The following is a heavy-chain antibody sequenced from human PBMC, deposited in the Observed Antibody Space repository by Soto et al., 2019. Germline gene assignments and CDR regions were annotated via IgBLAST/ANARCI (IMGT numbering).Heavy chain of an antibody. CDR3: ARHLGYYDSSGYFDY. D-gene: IGHD3-22*01. CDR2: VSSSDSTV. V-gene: IGHV3-11*01. CDR1: GFTFSEHY. Sequence: QVHLVESGGGLVKPGGSLRLSCAGSGFTFSEHYMSWIRQAPGKGLVWISYVSSSDSTVYYADSVKGRFTISRDNAKKSLYLQMNSLRVEDTGVYYCARHLGYYDSSGYFDYWGQGTLVTVSS. J-gene: IGHJ4*02.